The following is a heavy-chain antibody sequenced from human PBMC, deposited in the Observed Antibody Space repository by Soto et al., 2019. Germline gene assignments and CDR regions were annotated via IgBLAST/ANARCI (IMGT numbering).Heavy chain of an antibody. Sequence: QVQLQESGPGLVKPSETLSLTCTVSGGSISSYYWSWIRQPPGKGLEWIGYIYYSGSTNYNPSLKSRVTISVDTSKNQFSLKLSSVTAADTAVYYCARDPTTVIPTGSGWFDPWGQGTLVTVSS. CDR2: IYYSGST. D-gene: IGHD4-17*01. V-gene: IGHV4-59*01. J-gene: IGHJ5*02. CDR3: ARDPTTVIPTGSGWFDP. CDR1: GGSISSYY.